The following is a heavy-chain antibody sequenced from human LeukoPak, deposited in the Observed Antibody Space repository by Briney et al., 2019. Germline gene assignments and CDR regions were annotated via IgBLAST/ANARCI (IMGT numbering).Heavy chain of an antibody. CDR1: GGSISSGDYY. V-gene: IGHV4-30-4*01. J-gene: IGHJ4*02. Sequence: PSETLSLTCTVSGGSISSGDYYWSWIRQPPGKGLEWIGYIYYSGSTYYNPSLKSRVTISVDTSKNQFSLKPSSVTAADTAVYYCARDYYGSGSYLYWGQGTLVTVSS. CDR3: ARDYYGSGSYLY. CDR2: IYYSGST. D-gene: IGHD3-10*01.